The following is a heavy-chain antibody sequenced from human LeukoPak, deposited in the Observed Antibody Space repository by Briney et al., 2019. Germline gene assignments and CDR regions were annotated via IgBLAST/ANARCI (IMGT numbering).Heavy chain of an antibody. CDR2: IYSGGST. CDR1: GFTVSSNY. CDR3: ARVQTYYYGSGSYYNDY. D-gene: IGHD3-10*01. J-gene: IGHJ4*02. V-gene: IGHV3-66*01. Sequence: PGGSLRLSCAASGFTVSSNYMSWVRQAPGKGLEWVSVIYSGGSTYYADSVKGRFTISRGNSKNTLYLQMNSLRAEDTAVYYCARVQTYYYGSGSYYNDYWGQGTLVTVSS.